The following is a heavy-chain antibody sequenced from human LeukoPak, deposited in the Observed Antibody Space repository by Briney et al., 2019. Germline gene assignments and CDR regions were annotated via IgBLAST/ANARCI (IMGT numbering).Heavy chain of an antibody. CDR3: ARVSGSSRNDY. V-gene: IGHV4-39*02. Sequence: SETLSLTCTVSGGSISSSNYYSGWIRQPPGKGLEWIGSIYYSGSTYYNPSLKSRVTISADTSKNQFSLKLSSVTAADTAVYYCARVSGSSRNDYWGPGALVTVSS. CDR1: GGSISSSNYY. J-gene: IGHJ4*02. D-gene: IGHD1-26*01. CDR2: IYYSGST.